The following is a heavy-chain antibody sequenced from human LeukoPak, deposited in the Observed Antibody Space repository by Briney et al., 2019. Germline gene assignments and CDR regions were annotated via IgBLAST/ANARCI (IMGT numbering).Heavy chain of an antibody. D-gene: IGHD2-21*02. CDR1: GSTFSSYS. CDR3: ARVAYCAGDCPHMDS. V-gene: IGHV3-21*01. CDR2: ISSISDYI. Sequence: GGSLRLSCAASGSTFSSYSMTWVRQAPRRGLEWVSSISSISDYILYADAVKVRFTISRDNAKNSVYLQMNSLRDEDTAVYYCARVAYCAGDCPHMDSSGQGTLVTVSS. J-gene: IGHJ4*02.